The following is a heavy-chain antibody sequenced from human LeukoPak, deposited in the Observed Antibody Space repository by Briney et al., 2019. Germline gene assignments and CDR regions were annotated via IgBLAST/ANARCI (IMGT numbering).Heavy chain of an antibody. J-gene: IGHJ4*02. CDR1: GFTFSSYA. CDR2: ISGSGGST. V-gene: IGHV3-23*01. Sequence: PGGSLRLSCAASGFTFSSYAMSWVRQAPGKGLEWVSAISGSGGSTYYADSVKGRFTISRDNSKNTLYLQMNSLRAEDTAVYYCANGLDYDYVWGSYRYTEGYWGQGTLVTVSS. CDR3: ANGLDYDYVWGSYRYTEGY. D-gene: IGHD3-16*02.